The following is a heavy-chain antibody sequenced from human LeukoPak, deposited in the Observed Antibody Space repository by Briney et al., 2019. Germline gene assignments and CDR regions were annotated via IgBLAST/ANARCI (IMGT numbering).Heavy chain of an antibody. Sequence: SETLSLTCAVYGGSFSGYYWSWIRQPPGKGLEWVGEINHSGSTNYNPSLKSQVTISVATSKNQFSLKLSSVTAADTAVYYCARGLYDFWSGYYIAWFDPWGQGTLVTVSS. V-gene: IGHV4-34*01. CDR3: ARGLYDFWSGYYIAWFDP. D-gene: IGHD3-3*01. CDR2: INHSGST. CDR1: GGSFSGYY. J-gene: IGHJ5*02.